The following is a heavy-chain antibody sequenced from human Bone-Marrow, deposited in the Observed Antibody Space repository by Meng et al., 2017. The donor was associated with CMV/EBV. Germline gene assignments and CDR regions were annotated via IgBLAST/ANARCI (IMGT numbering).Heavy chain of an antibody. Sequence: GESLKISCAASGFNFSTYGMHWVRQAPGKGLQWVAFIRFDGTNKKYVDSVKGRFTISRDNSKNTLYLQMNSLRAEDTAVYYCARLYCSSTSCYMGYRAFDIWGQGTMVTVSS. CDR1: GFNFSTYG. J-gene: IGHJ3*02. CDR3: ARLYCSSTSCYMGYRAFDI. V-gene: IGHV3-30*02. D-gene: IGHD2-2*02. CDR2: IRFDGTNK.